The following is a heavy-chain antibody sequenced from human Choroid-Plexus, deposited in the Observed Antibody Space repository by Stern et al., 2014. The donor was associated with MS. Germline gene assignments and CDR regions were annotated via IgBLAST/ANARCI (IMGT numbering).Heavy chain of an antibody. CDR2: VAYDGSNK. CDR3: AKDRQYLTYFFDH. D-gene: IGHD2/OR15-2a*01. J-gene: IGHJ5*02. V-gene: IGHV3-30*18. Sequence: VQLVESGGGVVQPGRPPRLSCVASGFTFGSCAMHWVRQAPGKGLEWVAGVAYDGSNKYYADSVKGRFTIPRDNSQNTLYIQMSSLRPEDTAVYYCAKDRQYLTYFFDHWGQGSLVTVSS. CDR1: GFTFGSCA.